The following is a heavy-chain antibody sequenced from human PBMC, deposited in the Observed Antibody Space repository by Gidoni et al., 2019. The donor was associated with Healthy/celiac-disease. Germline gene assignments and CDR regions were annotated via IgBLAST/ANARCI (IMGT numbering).Heavy chain of an antibody. J-gene: IGHJ6*02. CDR1: GFPVSSYG. CDR2: RSYDGSNK. Sequence: QVQLVESGGGVVQPGRSLRHSCAASGFPVSSYGLHWVRQAPGKGLEWVAVRSYDGSNKYYADSVKGRVTISRDNSKNTLYLQMNSLRAEDTAVYYCANSLMGRGGKKYYYYYGMDVWGQGTTVTVSS. V-gene: IGHV3-30*18. D-gene: IGHD3-10*01. CDR3: ANSLMGRGGKKYYYYYGMDV.